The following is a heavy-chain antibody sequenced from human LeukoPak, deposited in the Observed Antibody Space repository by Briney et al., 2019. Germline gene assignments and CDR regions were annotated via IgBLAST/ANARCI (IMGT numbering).Heavy chain of an antibody. CDR3: ARDEDSSGYSD. V-gene: IGHV4-39*07. J-gene: IGHJ4*02. Sequence: PSETLSLTCTVSGGSISSSSYYWGWIRQPPGKGLEWIGSIYYSGSTYYNPSLKSRVTISVDRSKNQFSLKLSSVTAADTAMYYCARDEDSSGYSDWGQGTLVTVSS. CDR2: IYYSGST. D-gene: IGHD3-22*01. CDR1: GGSISSSSYY.